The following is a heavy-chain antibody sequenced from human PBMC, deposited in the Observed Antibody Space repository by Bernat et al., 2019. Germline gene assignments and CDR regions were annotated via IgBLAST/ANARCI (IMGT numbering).Heavy chain of an antibody. CDR3: ARGGTKMTTVTTVI. V-gene: IGHV3-7*03. CDR2: IKQDGSEK. Sequence: EVQLVESGGGLVQPGGSLRLSCAASGFTFSSYWMNWVRQAPGKGLEWVANIKQDGSEKYYVDSVKGRFTISRDNAKNSLYLQMNSLRAEDTAVYYCARGGTKMTTVTTVIWGQGTMVTVSS. D-gene: IGHD4-17*01. J-gene: IGHJ3*02. CDR1: GFTFSSYW.